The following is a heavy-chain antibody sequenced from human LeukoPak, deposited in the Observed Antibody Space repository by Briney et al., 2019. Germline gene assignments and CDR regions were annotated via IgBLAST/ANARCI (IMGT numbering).Heavy chain of an antibody. D-gene: IGHD5-24*01. CDR2: ISSSSSYI. CDR1: GFTFSSYS. V-gene: IGHV3-21*01. CDR3: ARCNTISSLATIGG. Sequence: GGSLRLSCAASGFTFSSYSMNWVRQAPGKGLEWVSSISSSSSYIYYADSVKGRFTISSDNAKNSLYLQMNSLRDEDTAVYYCARCNTISSLATIGGWGQGTLVTVSS. J-gene: IGHJ4*02.